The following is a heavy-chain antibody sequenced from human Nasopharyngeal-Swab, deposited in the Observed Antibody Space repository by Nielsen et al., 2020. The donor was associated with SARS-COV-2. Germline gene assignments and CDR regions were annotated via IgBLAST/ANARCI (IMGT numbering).Heavy chain of an antibody. V-gene: IGHV1-69*13. CDR1: GGTFSSYA. Sequence: SVKVSCKASGGTFSSYAISWVRQAPGQGLEWMGGIIPIFGTANYAQKFQGRVTITADESTSTAYMELSSLRSEDTAVYYCARDWLPNYYDSSGYALFDYWGQGTLVTVSS. D-gene: IGHD3-22*01. CDR2: IIPIFGTA. J-gene: IGHJ4*02. CDR3: ARDWLPNYYDSSGYALFDY.